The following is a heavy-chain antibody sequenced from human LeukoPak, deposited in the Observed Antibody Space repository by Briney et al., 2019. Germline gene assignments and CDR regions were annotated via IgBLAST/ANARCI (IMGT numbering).Heavy chain of an antibody. CDR2: INCSGST. D-gene: IGHD3-10*01. Sequence: SETLSLTCTVSGGSISSYYWSWIRQPPGKGLEWIGYINCSGSTNYNPSLESRVTISVDTSKNQFSLKLSSVTAADTAVYYCARQRSYGSGIDYWGQGTLVTVSS. V-gene: IGHV4-59*08. CDR1: GGSISSYY. J-gene: IGHJ4*02. CDR3: ARQRSYGSGIDY.